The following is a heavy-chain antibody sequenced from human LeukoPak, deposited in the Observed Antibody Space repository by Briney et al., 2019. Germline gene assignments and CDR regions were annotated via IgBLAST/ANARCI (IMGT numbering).Heavy chain of an antibody. CDR1: GFTFSNYD. CDR2: ISSSSSTI. V-gene: IGHV3-48*02. Sequence: GGSLRLSCAASGFTFSNYDMHWVRQAPGRGLEWVSYISSSSSTIHYADSMKGRFTISRDNAKNSLYLQMNSLRDEDTAVYYCAREEGDYWGQGTLVTVSS. J-gene: IGHJ4*02. CDR3: AREEGDY.